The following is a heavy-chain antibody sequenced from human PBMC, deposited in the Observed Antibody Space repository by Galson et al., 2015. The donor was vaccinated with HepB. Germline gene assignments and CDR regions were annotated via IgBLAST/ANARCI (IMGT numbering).Heavy chain of an antibody. V-gene: IGHV1-69*04. CDR3: ARAIAIAGYYNGLDV. D-gene: IGHD6-13*01. Sequence: SVKVSCKASGGTVASYGIHWLRQAPGQGPEWMGRIFPLVGKIIYAEKFQDRLTLTADKSTTTASMELRSLTSADTAVYYCARAIAIAGYYNGLDVWGQGTTVTVS. CDR1: GGTVASYG. CDR2: IFPLVGKI. J-gene: IGHJ6*02.